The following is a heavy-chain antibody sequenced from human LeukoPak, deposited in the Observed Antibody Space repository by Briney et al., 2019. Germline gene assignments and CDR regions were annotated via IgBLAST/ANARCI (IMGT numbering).Heavy chain of an antibody. CDR3: ARDGVATNDY. CDR2: ISPDGTNI. V-gene: IGHV3-64*02. CDR1: GFIFRGYA. D-gene: IGHD5-12*01. Sequence: QTGGPLRLSCVASGFIFRGYAKQWVRQAPGKPLEYVSGISPDGTNIFYADSVKGRFTMSRDNSRDMIYLQMGSLRVEDTAVYYCARDGVATNDYWGQGILVAVSS. J-gene: IGHJ4*02.